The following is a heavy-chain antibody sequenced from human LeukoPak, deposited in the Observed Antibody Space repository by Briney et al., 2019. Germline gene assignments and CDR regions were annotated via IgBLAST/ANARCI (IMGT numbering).Heavy chain of an antibody. V-gene: IGHV1-2*02. J-gene: IGHJ5*02. CDR3: ARDRGSRQWLVLNWFDP. CDR2: INPNSGGT. Sequence: ASVKVSCKASGYTFTGYYMHWVRQAPGQGLEWMEWINPNSGGTNYAQKFQGRVTMTRDTSISTAYMELSRLRSDDTAVYYCARDRGSRQWLVLNWFDPWGQGTLVTVSS. D-gene: IGHD6-19*01. CDR1: GYTFTGYY.